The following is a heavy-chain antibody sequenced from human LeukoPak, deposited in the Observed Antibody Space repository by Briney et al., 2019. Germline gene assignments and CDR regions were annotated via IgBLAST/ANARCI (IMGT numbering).Heavy chain of an antibody. Sequence: GASVKVSCKASGYTFTAYSMHWVRQAPGQGLEWVGWINPNSGGTNYAQKFQGRVTMTRDTSIITAYMELSRLRSDDTAVYYCARDLDYYGSGSFFNIWGQGTMVTVSS. D-gene: IGHD3-10*01. CDR2: INPNSGGT. CDR3: ARDLDYYGSGSFFNI. J-gene: IGHJ3*02. V-gene: IGHV1-2*02. CDR1: GYTFTAYS.